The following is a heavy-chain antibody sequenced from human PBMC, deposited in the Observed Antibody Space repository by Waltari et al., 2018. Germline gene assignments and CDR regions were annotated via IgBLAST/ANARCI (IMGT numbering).Heavy chain of an antibody. CDR2: IKQDGSEK. V-gene: IGHV3-7*01. J-gene: IGHJ4*02. CDR3: AAPFTTGTTAPFDY. D-gene: IGHD1-1*01. Sequence: EVQLVESGGGLVQPGGSLRLSCAASGFTFSSYWMSWVRQAPGKGLEWVANIKQDGSEKYYVDSVKGRFTISRDNAKNSLYLQMNSLRAEDTAVYYCAAPFTTGTTAPFDYWGQGTLVTVSS. CDR1: GFTFSSYW.